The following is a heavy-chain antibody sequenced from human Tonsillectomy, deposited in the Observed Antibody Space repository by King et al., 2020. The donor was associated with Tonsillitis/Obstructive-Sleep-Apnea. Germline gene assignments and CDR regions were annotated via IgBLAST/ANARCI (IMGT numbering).Heavy chain of an antibody. CDR3: AGYGDYGAYYYYYMDI. V-gene: IGHV1-69*01. Sequence: QLVQSGAEVKKPGSSVKVSCKASGGTFSSYAISWVRQAPGQGLEWMGGIIPIFGTANYAQKFQGRVTITADGSTSTASMELGSLRSEDTAVYYCAGYGDYGAYYYYYMDIWGKGTTVTVSS. CDR2: IIPIFGTA. J-gene: IGHJ6*03. CDR1: GGTFSSYA. D-gene: IGHD4-17*01.